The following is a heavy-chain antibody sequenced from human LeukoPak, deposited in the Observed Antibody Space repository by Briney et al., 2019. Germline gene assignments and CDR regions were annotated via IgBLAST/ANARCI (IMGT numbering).Heavy chain of an antibody. D-gene: IGHD6-13*01. CDR3: ARSYSSSWIVDY. J-gene: IGHJ4*02. CDR1: GGSISSYY. V-gene: IGHV4-59*04. Sequence: PSETLSLTCTVSGGSISSYYWSWIRQHPGKGLEWIGYIYYSGSTYYNPSLKSRVTISVDTSKNQFSLKLSSVTAADTAVCYCARSYSSSWIVDYWGQGTLVTVSS. CDR2: IYYSGST.